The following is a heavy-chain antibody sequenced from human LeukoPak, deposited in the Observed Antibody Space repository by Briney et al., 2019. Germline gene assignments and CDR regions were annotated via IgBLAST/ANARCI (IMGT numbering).Heavy chain of an antibody. J-gene: IGHJ3*02. Sequence: GASVKVSCKASGYTFTSYGISWVRQATGQGLEWMGWMNPNSGNTGYAQKFQGRVTMTRNTSISTAYMELSSLRSEDTAVYYCARYSSSEDPRAAFDIWGQGTMVTVSS. CDR3: ARYSSSEDPRAAFDI. CDR1: GYTFTSYG. CDR2: MNPNSGNT. V-gene: IGHV1-8*02. D-gene: IGHD6-13*01.